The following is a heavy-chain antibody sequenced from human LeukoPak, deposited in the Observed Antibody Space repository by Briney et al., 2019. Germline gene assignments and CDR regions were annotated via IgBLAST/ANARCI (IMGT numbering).Heavy chain of an antibody. D-gene: IGHD1-26*01. Sequence: STYYADSVKGRFTISKDNSKNTLHLQMNSLRAEDTAVYFCARRNSGSYYYFDYWGQGTLVTVSS. CDR3: ARRNSGSYYYFDY. V-gene: IGHV3-23*01. CDR2: ST. J-gene: IGHJ4*02.